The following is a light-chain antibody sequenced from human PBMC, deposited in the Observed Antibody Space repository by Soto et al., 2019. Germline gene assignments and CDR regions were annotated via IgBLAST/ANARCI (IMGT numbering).Light chain of an antibody. Sequence: EIVLTQSPGPLSLSPGERATLSCRASQSVSSSYLAWYQQKPGQAPRLLIYGASSRATGSPDRFSGSGSGTDFTLTISRLEPEDFAVYYCQQYGSSPPWTFGQGTKVEIK. V-gene: IGKV3-20*01. CDR2: GAS. CDR1: QSVSSSY. CDR3: QQYGSSPPWT. J-gene: IGKJ1*01.